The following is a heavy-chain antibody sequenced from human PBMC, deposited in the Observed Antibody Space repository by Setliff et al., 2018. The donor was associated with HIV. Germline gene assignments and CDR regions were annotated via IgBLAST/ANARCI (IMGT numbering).Heavy chain of an antibody. Sequence: SVKVSCKASGGTFSTYPINWVRQAPGQGLEWMGGIIPIFGTANYAQKFQGRVKITTDESTNTAYMELSSLRSEDTAVYYCARSLGHDYGDNDSPLYNWFDPWGQGTLVTVSS. CDR1: GGTFSTYP. V-gene: IGHV1-69*05. D-gene: IGHD4-17*01. J-gene: IGHJ5*02. CDR3: ARSLGHDYGDNDSPLYNWFDP. CDR2: IIPIFGTA.